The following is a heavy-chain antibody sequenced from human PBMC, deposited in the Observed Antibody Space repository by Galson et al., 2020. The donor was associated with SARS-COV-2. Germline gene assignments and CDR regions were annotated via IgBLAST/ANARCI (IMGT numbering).Heavy chain of an antibody. CDR3: ARDRGHAYYMDV. J-gene: IGHJ6*03. V-gene: IGHV3-7*01. Sequence: GGSLRLSCAASGFRFNYYWMSWVRQAPGKGLEWVANIKQDGSEQYYVDSVKGQFAISRDNAKNSLYLQMNNLRVEDTAVYYCARDRGHAYYMDVWGKGTTVTVSS. CDR1: GFRFNYYW. CDR2: IKQDGSEQ. D-gene: IGHD3-10*01.